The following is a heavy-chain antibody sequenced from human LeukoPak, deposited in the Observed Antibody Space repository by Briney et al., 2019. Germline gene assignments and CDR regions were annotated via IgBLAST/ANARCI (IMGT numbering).Heavy chain of an antibody. CDR1: GGSISSSSYY. CDR3: ARHPAGSFDY. V-gene: IGHV4-39*01. J-gene: IGHJ4*02. CDR2: IYYSGST. Sequence: SETLSLTCTVSGGSISSSSYYWGWIRQPPGKGLEWIGSIYYSGSTYYNPSLQSRVTISVDTSKNQFSLKLSSVTAADTAVYYCARHPAGSFDYWGQGTLVTVSS.